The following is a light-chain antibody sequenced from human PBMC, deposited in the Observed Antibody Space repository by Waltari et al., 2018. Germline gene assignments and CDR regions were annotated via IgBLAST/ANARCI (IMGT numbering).Light chain of an antibody. V-gene: IGLV2-14*03. CDR3: FSYRRSSTWV. J-gene: IGLJ3*02. CDR1: RSDVGGYAY. Sequence: QSALTQPASVSGSPGQSLTISCTGPRSDVGGYAYVSWYQQHPGKAPKLLIYDVTKRPSGVSNRFSGSKSANTASLTISGLQAEDEADYYCFSYRRSSTWVFGEGTKLTVL. CDR2: DVT.